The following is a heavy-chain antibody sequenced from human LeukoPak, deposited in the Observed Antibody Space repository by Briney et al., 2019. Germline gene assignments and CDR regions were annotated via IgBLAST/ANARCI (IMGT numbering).Heavy chain of an antibody. CDR2: TIPVLGVS. D-gene: IGHD3-22*01. CDR3: TREGVYAPDGSGYHRVAFDI. J-gene: IGHJ3*02. V-gene: IGHV1-69*04. Sequence: ASVKVSCKASGGSFSNYVITWVRQAPGQGLEWMGRTIPVLGVSNFAQKFQGRVTITADKSTNTAHMELSRLESGDTAVYYCTREGVYAPDGSGYHRVAFDIWGQGTVVIVSS. CDR1: GGSFSNYV.